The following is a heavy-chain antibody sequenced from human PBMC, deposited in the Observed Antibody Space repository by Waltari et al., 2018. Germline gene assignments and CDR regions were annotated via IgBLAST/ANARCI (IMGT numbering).Heavy chain of an antibody. Sequence: QVQLQESGPGLVKPSETLSLTCTVSGGSISRYYRSWIRQPPGKGLEWIGNSYYSGSTNYNPSLKSRVTISVDTSKNQFSLKLSSVTAADTAGYYCARFARSGYWPFDYWGQGTLVTVSS. CDR2: SYYSGST. CDR3: ARFARSGYWPFDY. V-gene: IGHV4-59*01. D-gene: IGHD3-3*01. CDR1: GGSISRYY. J-gene: IGHJ4*02.